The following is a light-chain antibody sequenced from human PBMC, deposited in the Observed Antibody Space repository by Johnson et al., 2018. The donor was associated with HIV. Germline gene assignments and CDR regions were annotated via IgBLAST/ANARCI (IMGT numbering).Light chain of an antibody. Sequence: QSVLTQPPSVSAAPGQKVTISCSGSTSNIGNNYVSWYQQLPGTAPKLLIYEKNKRPSGIPDRFSASKSGTSATLVITGLQTGDEADYCCATWDSSLSTYVFGTGTKVTVL. J-gene: IGLJ1*01. V-gene: IGLV1-51*02. CDR3: ATWDSSLSTYV. CDR1: TSNIGNNY. CDR2: EKN.